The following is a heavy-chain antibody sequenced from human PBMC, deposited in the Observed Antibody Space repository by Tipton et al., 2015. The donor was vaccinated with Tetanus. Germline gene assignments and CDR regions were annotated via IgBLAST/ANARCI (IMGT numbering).Heavy chain of an antibody. D-gene: IGHD6-13*01. CDR3: AKDGAAAGTSLFGY. Sequence: SLRLSCAASGFTFDDYAMHWVRQAPGKGLEWVSGISWNSGSIGYADSVKGRFTISRDNAKNSLYLQMNSLRAEDTALYYCAKDGAAAGTSLFGYWGQGTLVTVSS. V-gene: IGHV3-9*01. CDR2: ISWNSGSI. J-gene: IGHJ4*02. CDR1: GFTFDDYA.